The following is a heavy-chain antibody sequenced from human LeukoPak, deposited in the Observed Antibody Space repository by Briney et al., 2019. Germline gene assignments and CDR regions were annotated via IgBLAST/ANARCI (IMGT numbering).Heavy chain of an antibody. CDR3: ALLGVVIPPDTYDD. V-gene: IGHV3-30*02. CDR2: IRYDGSDS. J-gene: IGHJ3*01. D-gene: IGHD3-3*01. CDR1: GYTFSNYA. Sequence: GGSLRLSCSAFGYTFSNYAMHWVRQAPGKGLDWVAFIRYDGSDSYYTDSVKGRFTISRDDSKKTLYLQMNSLRTEDTAVYYCALLGVVIPPDTYDDWGQGTLVTVSS.